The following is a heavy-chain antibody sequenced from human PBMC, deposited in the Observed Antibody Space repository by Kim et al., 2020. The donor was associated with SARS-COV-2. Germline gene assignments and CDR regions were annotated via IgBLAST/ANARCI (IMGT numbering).Heavy chain of an antibody. CDR1: GFTFSSYA. Sequence: GGSLRLSCAASGFTFSSYAMHWVRQAPGKGLEYVSAISSNGGSTYYANSVKGRFTISRDNSKNTLYLQMGSLRAEDMAVYYCARWGYSSSWEYYYYYGMDVWGQGTTVTVSS. V-gene: IGHV3-64*01. CDR3: ARWGYSSSWEYYYYYGMDV. J-gene: IGHJ6*02. D-gene: IGHD6-13*01. CDR2: ISSNGGST.